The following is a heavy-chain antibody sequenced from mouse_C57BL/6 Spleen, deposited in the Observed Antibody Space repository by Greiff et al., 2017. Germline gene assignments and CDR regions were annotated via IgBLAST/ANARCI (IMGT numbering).Heavy chain of an antibody. D-gene: IGHD1-1*01. Sequence: QVQLKESGPELVKPGASVKISCKASGYAFSSSWMNWVKQRPGKGLEWIGRIYPGDGDTNYNGKFKGKATLTADKSSSTAYMQLSSLTSEDSAVYFCARYDTTVGYFDVWGTGTTVTVSS. CDR1: GYAFSSSW. V-gene: IGHV1-82*01. CDR3: ARYDTTVGYFDV. J-gene: IGHJ1*03. CDR2: IYPGDGDT.